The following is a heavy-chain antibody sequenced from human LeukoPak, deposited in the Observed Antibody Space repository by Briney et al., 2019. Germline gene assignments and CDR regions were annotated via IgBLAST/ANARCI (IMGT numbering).Heavy chain of an antibody. V-gene: IGHV4-39*07. J-gene: IGHJ4*02. D-gene: IGHD5-12*01. Sequence: SETLSLTCTVSGGSISSSSYYWSWIRQPPGKGLEWIGEINHSGSTNYNPSFKSRVTISVDTSKNQFSLKLSSVTAADTAVYYCARAIRRNVDIVATIYGRAYYFDYWGQGTLVTVSS. CDR1: GGSISSSSYY. CDR2: INHSGST. CDR3: ARAIRRNVDIVATIYGRAYYFDY.